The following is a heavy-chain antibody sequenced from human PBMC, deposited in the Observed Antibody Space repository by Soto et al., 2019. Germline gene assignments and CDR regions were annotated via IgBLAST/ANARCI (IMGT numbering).Heavy chain of an antibody. D-gene: IGHD6-19*01. V-gene: IGHV4-30-2*01. J-gene: IGHJ6*02. CDR2: IYHSGST. Sequence: SSETLSLTCAVSGGSISSGGYSWSWIRQPPGKGLEWIGYIYHSGSTYYNPSLKSRVTISVDRSKNQFSLKLSSVTAADTAVYYCARLSGWSNEDYYYGMDVWGQGTTVTVSS. CDR3: ARLSGWSNEDYYYGMDV. CDR1: GGSISSGGYS.